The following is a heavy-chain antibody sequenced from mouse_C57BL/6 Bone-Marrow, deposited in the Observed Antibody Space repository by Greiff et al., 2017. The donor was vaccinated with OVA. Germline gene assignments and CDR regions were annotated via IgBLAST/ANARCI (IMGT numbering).Heavy chain of an antibody. J-gene: IGHJ4*01. Sequence: EVKLQESGAELVKPGASVKLSCTASGYNINDYYMHWVKQRTEQGLEWIGRIDPEDGETKYAPKFQGKATITADTSSNTAYLQLSSLTSEDTADDYCASSYPAVYAMDYWGQGTSVTVSS. CDR3: ASSYPAVYAMDY. CDR1: GYNINDYY. CDR2: IDPEDGET. V-gene: IGHV14-2*01.